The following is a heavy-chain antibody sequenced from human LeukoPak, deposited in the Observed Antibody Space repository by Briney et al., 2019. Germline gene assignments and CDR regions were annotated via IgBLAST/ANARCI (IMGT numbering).Heavy chain of an antibody. V-gene: IGHV3-23*01. CDR3: ARRYYDSSGYQDAFDI. CDR1: GFTFTSYA. CDR2: ISNSDGNT. Sequence: GGSLRLSCVASGFTFTSYAMSWVRQAPGKGLEWASTISNSDGNTYYADSVKGRFTISRDNAKNSLYLQMNSLRAEDTAVYYCARRYYDSSGYQDAFDIWGQGTMVAVSS. J-gene: IGHJ3*02. D-gene: IGHD3-22*01.